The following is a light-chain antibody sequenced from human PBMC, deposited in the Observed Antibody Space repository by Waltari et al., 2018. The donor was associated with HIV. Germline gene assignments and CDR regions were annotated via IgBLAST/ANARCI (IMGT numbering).Light chain of an antibody. CDR1: SSNLGTGYD. V-gene: IGLV1-40*01. CDR2: DNN. Sequence: QSVLTPPPSVSGATGQRVTISCTGSSSNLGTGYDVHWYQQLPGTAPKLLIYDNNNRPSGVPDRFSGSKSGTSASLAITGLQAEDEAYYYCQSHDTSLSGYVIFGGGTKLTVL. J-gene: IGLJ2*01. CDR3: QSHDTSLSGYVI.